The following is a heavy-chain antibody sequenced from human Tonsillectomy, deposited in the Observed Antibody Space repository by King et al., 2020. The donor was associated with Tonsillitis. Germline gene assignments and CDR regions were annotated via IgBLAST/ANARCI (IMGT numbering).Heavy chain of an antibody. CDR1: GFTFDDYA. J-gene: IGHJ4*02. V-gene: IGHV3-9*01. D-gene: IGHD6-13*01. CDR2: ISWNSGSI. Sequence: VQLVESGGGLVQPGRSLRLSCAASGFTFDDYAMHWVRQAPGKGLECVSGISWNSGSIGYADSVKGRFTLSRDNAKNSLYLQMNRLRTVDTALYYCAATGYRSSFTGSYFDYWGQGTLVTVSS. CDR3: AATGYRSSFTGSYFDY.